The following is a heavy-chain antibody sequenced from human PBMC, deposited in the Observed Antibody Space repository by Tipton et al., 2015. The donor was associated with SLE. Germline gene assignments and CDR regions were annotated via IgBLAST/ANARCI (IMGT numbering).Heavy chain of an antibody. J-gene: IGHJ2*01. D-gene: IGHD4-17*01. CDR1: GFTFSSYA. Sequence: SLRLSCAASGFTFSSYAMSWVRQAPGKGLEWVSAISGSGGSTYYADSVKGRFTISRDNSKNTLYLQMNSLRAEDTAVYYCTREWARYGDYDLWGRGTLVTVSS. CDR2: ISGSGGST. CDR3: TREWARYGDYDL. V-gene: IGHV3-23*01.